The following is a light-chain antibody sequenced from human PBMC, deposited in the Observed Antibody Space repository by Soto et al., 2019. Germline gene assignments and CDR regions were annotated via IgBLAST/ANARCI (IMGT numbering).Light chain of an antibody. V-gene: IGKV1-39*01. J-gene: IGKJ1*01. CDR2: AAS. CDR3: QQSYTSPPT. Sequence: DIQMTQSPSSLSASVGDTITITCRASENIRSYLNWYVHKPGKSPKLLIYAASTLHSGVPSRFSGSGSGTHFTLTISNLQPEDCATYFCQQSYTSPPTLGRGTRVEI. CDR1: ENIRSY.